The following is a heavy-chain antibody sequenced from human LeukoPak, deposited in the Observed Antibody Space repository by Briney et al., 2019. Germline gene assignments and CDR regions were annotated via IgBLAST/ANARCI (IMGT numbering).Heavy chain of an antibody. CDR2: IYPGDSDT. J-gene: IGHJ4*02. D-gene: IGHD6-13*01. CDR3: ARLQVAAAAFDY. Sequence: VIIYPGDSDTRYSPSFQGQVTISADKSISTAYLQWSSLKASDTAMYYCARLQVAAAAFDYWGQGTLVTVSS. V-gene: IGHV5-51*01.